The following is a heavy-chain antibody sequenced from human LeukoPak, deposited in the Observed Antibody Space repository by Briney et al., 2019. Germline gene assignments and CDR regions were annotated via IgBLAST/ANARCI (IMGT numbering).Heavy chain of an antibody. CDR2: INTDGSST. CDR3: SELGISMIGGV. CDR1: GFTFSSYW. J-gene: IGHJ6*04. D-gene: IGHD3-10*02. V-gene: IGHV3-74*01. Sequence: GGSLRLSCAASGFTFSSYWMHWVRQAPGKGLVWVSRINTDGSSTNYADSVKGRFTIPRDNAKNSLYLQMDSLRAEDTAVYYGSELGISMIGGVWGKGATVTISS.